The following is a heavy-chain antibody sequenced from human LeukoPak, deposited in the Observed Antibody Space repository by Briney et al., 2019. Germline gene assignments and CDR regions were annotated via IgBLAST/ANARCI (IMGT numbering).Heavy chain of an antibody. Sequence: SETLSLTCTVSGGSISDYYWSWIRQPPGKGLDWIGYIHYSGTTSYNPSLKSRVTISVDTSKNQFSLRLRSVTAADTAVYYCARYGSVSYAFEYWGQGSLVTVSS. V-gene: IGHV4-59*01. CDR1: GGSISDYY. D-gene: IGHD3-10*01. CDR2: IHYSGTT. CDR3: ARYGSVSYAFEY. J-gene: IGHJ4*02.